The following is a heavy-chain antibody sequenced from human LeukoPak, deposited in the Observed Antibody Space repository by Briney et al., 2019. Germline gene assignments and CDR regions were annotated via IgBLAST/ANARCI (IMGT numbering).Heavy chain of an antibody. V-gene: IGHV4-59*08. CDR1: GGSISSFY. D-gene: IGHD1-26*01. Sequence: SETLSLTCTVSGGSISSFYWSWIRQPPGKGLEWIGHISYSGNTNYNPSLKSRVTIFVDMAKNQFSLKVRSVTAADTAVYFCVRLQTEPLDPFIDCGGQGTLVTVSS. CDR3: VRLQTEPLDPFIDC. CDR2: ISYSGNT. J-gene: IGHJ4*02.